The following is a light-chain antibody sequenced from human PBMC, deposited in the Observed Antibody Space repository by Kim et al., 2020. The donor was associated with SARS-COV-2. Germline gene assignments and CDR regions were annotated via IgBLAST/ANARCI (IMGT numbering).Light chain of an antibody. CDR2: AAS. Sequence: SPGESAPLSCRASQSVNSNYLAWYQQKPGQAPRLLIYAASSRATGIPDRFSGSGSGTDFTLTISRLEPEDFALFYCQQYGSSLALTFGGGTKVEI. V-gene: IGKV3-20*01. CDR3: QQYGSSLALT. J-gene: IGKJ4*01. CDR1: QSVNSNY.